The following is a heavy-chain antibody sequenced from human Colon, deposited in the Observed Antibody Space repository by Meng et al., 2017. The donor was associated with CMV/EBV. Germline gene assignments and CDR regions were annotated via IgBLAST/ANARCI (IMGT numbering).Heavy chain of an antibody. CDR1: GGSFSGYY. J-gene: IGHJ5*02. CDR2: INHSGST. V-gene: IGHV4-34*01. Sequence: SETLSLTCTVYGGSFSGYYWSWIRQPPGKGLEWIGEINHSGSTNYNPSLKSRVTISVDTSKNQFSLELSSVTAADTAVYYCAGIGTANWFDPWGQGTLVTVSS. D-gene: IGHD1-26*01. CDR3: AGIGTANWFDP.